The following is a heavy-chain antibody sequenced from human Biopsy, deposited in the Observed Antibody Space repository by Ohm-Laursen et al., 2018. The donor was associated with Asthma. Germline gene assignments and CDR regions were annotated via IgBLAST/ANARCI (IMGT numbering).Heavy chain of an antibody. J-gene: IGHJ6*02. V-gene: IGHV3-30*03. D-gene: IGHD2-15*01. CDR3: ARVDGVVEAATRLGGMDV. CDR2: ISFDGSNK. Sequence: SLRLSCAASGFTFSSFGMHWVRQTPAKGLEWVAVISFDGSNKYYADSVKGRFTISRDDSKNTLYLQMTSLSAEDSAVYYCARVDGVVEAATRLGGMDVWGQGTAVTVSS. CDR1: GFTFSSFG.